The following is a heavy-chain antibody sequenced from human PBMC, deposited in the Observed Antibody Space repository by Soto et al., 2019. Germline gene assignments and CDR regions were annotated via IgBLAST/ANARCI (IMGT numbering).Heavy chain of an antibody. CDR2: IFYSGST. CDR1: GGSISGYY. V-gene: IGHV4-59*12. CDR3: ARATAPSIAAAGAYYFDY. D-gene: IGHD6-13*01. Sequence: SETLSLTCSVSGGSISGYYWSWIRQPPGKGLEWIGYIFYSGSTNYKPSLKSRVTISVDTSKNQLSLKLSSVTAADTAVYYFARATAPSIAAAGAYYFDYWGQGTLVTVSS. J-gene: IGHJ4*02.